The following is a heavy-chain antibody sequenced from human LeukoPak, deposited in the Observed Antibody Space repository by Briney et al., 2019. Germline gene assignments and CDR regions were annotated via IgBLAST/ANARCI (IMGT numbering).Heavy chain of an antibody. CDR3: ARSNGSGSYYSHYYYYYYMDA. V-gene: IGHV4-59*08. Sequence: PSETLSLTCTVSGGSISSYYWSWIRQPPGKGLEWIGYIYYSGSTNYNPSLKSRVTISVDTSKNQFSLKLSSVTAADTAVYYCARSNGSGSYYSHYYYYYYMDAWGKGTTVTVSS. CDR1: GGSISSYY. D-gene: IGHD3-10*01. CDR2: IYYSGST. J-gene: IGHJ6*03.